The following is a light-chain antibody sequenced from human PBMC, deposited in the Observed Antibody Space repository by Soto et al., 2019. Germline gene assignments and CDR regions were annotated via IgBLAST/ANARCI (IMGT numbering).Light chain of an antibody. V-gene: IGKV3-20*01. Sequence: IVMTQSPATLSVSPVERATLACMANQGVSSKLAWYQQKPGQAPRLLIYGASSRATGIPDRFSGSGSGTDFTLTISRLEPEDFAVYYCQQYGSSPWTFGQGTKVDIK. CDR2: GAS. CDR3: QQYGSSPWT. J-gene: IGKJ1*01. CDR1: QGVSSK.